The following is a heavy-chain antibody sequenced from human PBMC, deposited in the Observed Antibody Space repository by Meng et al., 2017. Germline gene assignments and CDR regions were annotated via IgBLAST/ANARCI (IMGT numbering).Heavy chain of an antibody. J-gene: IGHJ5*02. Sequence: VQVVEAGGGFVQWGGSLRLSCTASGFTFRNDWMHWVRQAPGKGLVWVSRIKPDGTMTVYADSVKGRFTISRDNAKNTLYLRMNSLRSDDTAVYYCARSDWFDPWGQGTVVTVSS. CDR3: ARSDWFDP. CDR1: GFTFRNDW. CDR2: IKPDGTMT. V-gene: IGHV3-74*01.